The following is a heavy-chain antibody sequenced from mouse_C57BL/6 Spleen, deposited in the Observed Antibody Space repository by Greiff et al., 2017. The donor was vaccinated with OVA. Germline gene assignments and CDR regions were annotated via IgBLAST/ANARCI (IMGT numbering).Heavy chain of an antibody. CDR1: GYTFTDYY. Sequence: VQLQQSGPELVKPGASVKISCKASGYTFTDYYMNWVKQSHGKSLEWIGDINPNNGGTSYNQKFKGKATLTVDKSSSTAYMELRSLTSEDSAVYYCARSSFPDYFDYWGQGTTRTVSS. J-gene: IGHJ2*01. CDR3: ARSSFPDYFDY. V-gene: IGHV1-26*01. CDR2: INPNNGGT.